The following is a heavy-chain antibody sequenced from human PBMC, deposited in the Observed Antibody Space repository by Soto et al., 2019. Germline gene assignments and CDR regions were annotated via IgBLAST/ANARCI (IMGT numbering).Heavy chain of an antibody. V-gene: IGHV3-30*18. Sequence: GGSLRLSCAASGFTFSRYAMHWVRQAPGTGLEWVAVISYDGSDKYYTDSVKGRFTISRDNSKSTLYLQMNSLRAEDTAVYYCAKDRSYSAYDATFDIWGQGTMVTVSS. J-gene: IGHJ3*02. D-gene: IGHD5-12*01. CDR2: ISYDGSDK. CDR1: GFTFSRYA. CDR3: AKDRSYSAYDATFDI.